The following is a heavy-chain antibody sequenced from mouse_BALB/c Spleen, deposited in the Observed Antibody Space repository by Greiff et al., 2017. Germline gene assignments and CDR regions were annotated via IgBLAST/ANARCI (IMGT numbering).Heavy chain of an antibody. CDR1: GFTFSSYG. Sequence: DVHLVESGGGLVQPGGSLKLSCAASGFTFSSYGMSWVRQTPDKRLELVATINSNGGSTYYPDSVKGRFTISRDNAKNTLYLQMSSLKSEDTAMYYCAREGYFAYWGQGTLVTVSA. CDR2: INSNGGST. D-gene: IGHD3-1*01. CDR3: AREGYFAY. V-gene: IGHV5-6-3*01. J-gene: IGHJ3*01.